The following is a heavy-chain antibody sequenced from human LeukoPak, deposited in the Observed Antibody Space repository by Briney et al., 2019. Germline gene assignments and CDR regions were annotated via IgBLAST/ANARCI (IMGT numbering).Heavy chain of an antibody. Sequence: ASVKVSCKASGYTFTSYAINWVRQAPGQGLEWMGWINTNTGNPTYAQGFTGRFVFSLDTSVSTAYLQISSLKAEDTAVYYCARVGNPRFYYYMDVWGKGTTVTVSS. J-gene: IGHJ6*03. D-gene: IGHD2/OR15-2a*01. CDR2: INTNTGNP. CDR3: ARVGNPRFYYYMDV. V-gene: IGHV7-4-1*02. CDR1: GYTFTSYA.